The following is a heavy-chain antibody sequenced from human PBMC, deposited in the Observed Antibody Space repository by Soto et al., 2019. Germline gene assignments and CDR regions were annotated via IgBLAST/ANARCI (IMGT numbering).Heavy chain of an antibody. CDR1: GYSFTSYW. CDR3: ATPYSYYDHNFGMDV. J-gene: IGHJ6*02. CDR2: IDPSDSYT. V-gene: IGHV5-10-1*01. Sequence: GESLKISCKGSGYSFTSYWISWVRQMPGKGLEWMGRIDPSDSYTNYSPSFQGHVTISADKSISTAYLQWSSLKASDTAMYYCATPYSYYDHNFGMDVWGQGTTVTVSS. D-gene: IGHD3-3*01.